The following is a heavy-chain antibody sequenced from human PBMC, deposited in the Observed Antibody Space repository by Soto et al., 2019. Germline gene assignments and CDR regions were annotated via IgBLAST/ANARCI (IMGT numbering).Heavy chain of an antibody. CDR1: GGTFSSYA. CDR2: IIPIFGTA. J-gene: IGHJ3*02. Sequence: QVQLVQSGAEVKKPGSSVKVSCKASGGTFSSYAISWVRQAPGQGLEWMGGIIPIFGTANYAQKFQGRVTITADESTSTAYMELISLRSEDTAVYYCARGDYGGNVGAFDIWGQGTMVTVSS. V-gene: IGHV1-69*01. CDR3: ARGDYGGNVGAFDI. D-gene: IGHD4-17*01.